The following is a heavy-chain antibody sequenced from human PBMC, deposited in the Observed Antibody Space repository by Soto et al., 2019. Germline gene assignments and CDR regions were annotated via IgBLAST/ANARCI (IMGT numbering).Heavy chain of an antibody. Sequence: ASVKVSCKASGYTFTSFGINWVRQVPGQGLEWMGWISAYNGDTNYAQKLQGRVTMTTDTSTTTAYMELRSLRSDDTAVYYCARPVDYYYYDMDVWGQGTTVTVSS. J-gene: IGHJ6*02. CDR3: ARPVDYYYYDMDV. CDR1: GYTFTSFG. CDR2: ISAYNGDT. V-gene: IGHV1-18*01.